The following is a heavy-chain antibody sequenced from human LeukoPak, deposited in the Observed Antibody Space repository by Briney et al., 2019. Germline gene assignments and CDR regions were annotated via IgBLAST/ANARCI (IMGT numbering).Heavy chain of an antibody. CDR3: ATGGAYTSGWYNI. CDR2: IFSSGDT. V-gene: IGHV4-4*09. CDR1: GGSVGGFY. D-gene: IGHD6-19*01. Sequence: SETLSLTCTVSGGSVGGFYWTWIRQPPGGGMQWIGFIFSSGDTNYNPSLKSRVAISTDTSKNQVSLRVPSVTAADTAVYYCATGGAYTSGWYNIWGQGALVSVSS. J-gene: IGHJ4*02.